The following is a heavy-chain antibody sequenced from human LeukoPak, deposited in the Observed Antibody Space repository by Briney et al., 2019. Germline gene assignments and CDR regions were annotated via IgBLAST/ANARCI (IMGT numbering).Heavy chain of an antibody. V-gene: IGHV4-39*01. D-gene: IGHD2-15*01. J-gene: IGHJ4*02. CDR3: ARNVEGVVVNEYYFDY. CDR1: GCSISSSSYY. Sequence: PSETLSLTCTVSGCSISSSSYYWGWIRQPPGKGLEWIVSIYYSGSTYYNPSLKSRVTISVDTSKNQFSLKLSSVTAADTAVYYCARNVEGVVVNEYYFDYWGQGTLVTVSS. CDR2: IYYSGST.